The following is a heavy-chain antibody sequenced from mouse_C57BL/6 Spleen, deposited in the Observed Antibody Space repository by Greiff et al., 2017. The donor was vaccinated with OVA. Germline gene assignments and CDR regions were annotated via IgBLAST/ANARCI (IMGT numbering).Heavy chain of an antibody. CDR3: ARLYYDYEAMDY. CDR1: GYAFSSSW. J-gene: IGHJ4*01. CDR2: IYPGDGDT. Sequence: QVQLQQSGPELVKPGASVKISCKASGYAFSSSWMNWVKQRPGKGLEWIGRIYPGDGDTNYNGKFKGKATLTADKSSSTAYMQLSSLTSEDSAVYFCARLYYDYEAMDYWGQGTSVTVSS. D-gene: IGHD2-1*01. V-gene: IGHV1-82*01.